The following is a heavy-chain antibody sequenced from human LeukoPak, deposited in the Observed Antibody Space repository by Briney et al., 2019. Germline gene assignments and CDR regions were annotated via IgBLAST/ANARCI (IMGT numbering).Heavy chain of an antibody. D-gene: IGHD2-2*02. CDR2: ISYGGSNK. CDR1: GFTFSSYA. V-gene: IGHV3-30-3*01. CDR3: VRGPYCTSRNCYNPAGY. Sequence: GGSLRLSCAVSGFTFSSYAMQWVRQAPGKGLDWVAVISYGGSNKYYADSVKGRFTISRDNSKNTLYLQMDSLRAEDTAVYSCVRGPYCTSRNCYNPAGYWGQGTLVTVSS. J-gene: IGHJ4*02.